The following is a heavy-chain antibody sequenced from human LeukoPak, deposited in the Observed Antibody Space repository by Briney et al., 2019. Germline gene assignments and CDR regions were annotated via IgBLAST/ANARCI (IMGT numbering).Heavy chain of an antibody. V-gene: IGHV3-23*01. J-gene: IGHJ4*02. D-gene: IGHD2-2*01. Sequence: QSGGSLRLSCAASGFTFSSYAVSWVRQAPGKGLEWVSAISGSGGSTYYADSVKGRFTISRDNSKNTLYLQMNSLRAEDTAVYYCAKCGSSTSCFFDYWGQGTLVTVSS. CDR3: AKCGSSTSCFFDY. CDR2: ISGSGGST. CDR1: GFTFSSYA.